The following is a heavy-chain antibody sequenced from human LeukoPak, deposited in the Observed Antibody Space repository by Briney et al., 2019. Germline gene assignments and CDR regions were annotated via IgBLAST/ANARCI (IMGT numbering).Heavy chain of an antibody. CDR3: ARDSRECRSTSCLKLGCDY. Sequence: PGGSLRLSCAASGFTFSSYAMSWVRQAPGKGLEWVSAISGSADSTYYADSVKGRFTISRDNAKNSLYLQMNSLRAEDTAVYYCARDSRECRSTSCLKLGCDYWGQGTLVTVSS. CDR2: ISGSADST. V-gene: IGHV3-23*01. CDR1: GFTFSSYA. D-gene: IGHD2-2*01. J-gene: IGHJ4*02.